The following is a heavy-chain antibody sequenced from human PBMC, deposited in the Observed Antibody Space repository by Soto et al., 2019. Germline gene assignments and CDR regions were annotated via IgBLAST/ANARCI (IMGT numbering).Heavy chain of an antibody. J-gene: IGHJ4*02. D-gene: IGHD1-26*01. Sequence: SETLSLTCTVSGDSISSSNYFWGWIRQPPGKGLEWIGTIFYSGSTYYNPSLKSRVTISVDTSKNQFSLKLSSVTAADTAVYYCARLGGSYAVPHFDYWGQGTLVTVSS. V-gene: IGHV4-39*01. CDR1: GDSISSSNYF. CDR2: IFYSGST. CDR3: ARLGGSYAVPHFDY.